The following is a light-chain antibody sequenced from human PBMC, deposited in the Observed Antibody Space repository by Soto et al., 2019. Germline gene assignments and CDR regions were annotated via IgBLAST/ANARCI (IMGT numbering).Light chain of an antibody. CDR3: HQRSDWPLT. CDR2: DAS. V-gene: IGKV3-11*01. Sequence: EVVLTQSPATLSLSPGERATLSCRTSQTIGRFLVWYQQKPGQTPRHLIYDASNRATGIPARFSGSGSGTDITLTISSLEPEDFAVYYCHQRSDWPLTFGGGTKVEIK. J-gene: IGKJ4*01. CDR1: QTIGRF.